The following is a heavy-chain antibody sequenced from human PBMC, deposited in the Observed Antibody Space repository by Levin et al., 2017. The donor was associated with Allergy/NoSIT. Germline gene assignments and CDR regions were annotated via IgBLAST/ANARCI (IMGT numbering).Heavy chain of an antibody. CDR2: IYSTGKT. J-gene: IGHJ4*02. D-gene: IGHD5/OR15-5a*01. Sequence: SETLSLTCTVSSGSISGYYWSWLRQSPEKGLEWIGSIYSTGKTNYNPSLRSRVTMSVDSSKNVFSLRLKSVTSADTAMYYCARDRVSPAILDYWGQGALVTVSS. V-gene: IGHV4-59*01. CDR1: SGSISGYY. CDR3: ARDRVSPAILDY.